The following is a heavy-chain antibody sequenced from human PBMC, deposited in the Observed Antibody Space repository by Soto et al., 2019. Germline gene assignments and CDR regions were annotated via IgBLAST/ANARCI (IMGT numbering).Heavy chain of an antibody. J-gene: IGHJ4*02. V-gene: IGHV3-21*06. D-gene: IGHD2-21*02. CDR3: ARDPFDWGGDCYRADY. Sequence: EVQLVESGGGLVKPGGSLRLSCAASGFTLSTYRMNWVRQAPGKGLEWVSSITSSNSDIYYADSVKGRFTISRHSAKNSLYLQMSSLRAEDTAVYYCARDPFDWGGDCYRADYWGQGTLVTVSS. CDR1: GFTLSTYR. CDR2: ITSSNSDI.